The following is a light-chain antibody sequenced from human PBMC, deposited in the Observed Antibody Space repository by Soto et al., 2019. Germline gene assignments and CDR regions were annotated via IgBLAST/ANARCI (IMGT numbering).Light chain of an antibody. CDR2: AAR. V-gene: IGKV1-39*01. CDR1: QSISRN. J-gene: IGKJ2*01. Sequence: DLQLTQSPSSLSPSVGDRITLSCRASQSISRNLNWYQQMPGKAPSLLIYAARDLQSGVPGRFSGSGAGTEFNLTISRLQPEDLATYYCQHSHSTPYTFGQGTKLEI. CDR3: QHSHSTPYT.